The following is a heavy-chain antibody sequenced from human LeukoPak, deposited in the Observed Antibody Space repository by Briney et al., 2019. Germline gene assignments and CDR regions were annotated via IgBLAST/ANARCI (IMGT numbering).Heavy chain of an antibody. CDR2: INHSGST. J-gene: IGHJ6*02. CDR1: GGSISSYY. Sequence: SETLSLTCTVSGGSISSYYWSWIRQPPGKGLEWIGEINHSGSTNYNPSLKSRVTISVDTSKNQFSLKLSSVTAADTAVYYCASGGSAYSSGWAYYYYGMDVWGQGTTVTVSS. V-gene: IGHV4-34*01. D-gene: IGHD6-19*01. CDR3: ASGGSAYSSGWAYYYYGMDV.